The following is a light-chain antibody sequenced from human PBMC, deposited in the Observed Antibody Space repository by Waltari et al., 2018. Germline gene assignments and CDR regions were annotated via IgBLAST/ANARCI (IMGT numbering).Light chain of an antibody. J-gene: IGLJ3*02. CDR3: QTGGHGTWV. CDR1: SGPSTNI. CDR2: VKNDGSH. V-gene: IGLV4-69*01. Sequence: QLVLTQSPSASASLGASVKLTCTLSSGPSTNIIAWLQQQPEKGPRFLMNVKNDGSHNKGVGIPDRFSGSSTGAERYLTISSLQSEDEADYYCQTGGHGTWVFGGGTRLTVL.